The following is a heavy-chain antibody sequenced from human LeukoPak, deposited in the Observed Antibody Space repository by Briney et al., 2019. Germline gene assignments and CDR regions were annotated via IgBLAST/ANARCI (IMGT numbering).Heavy chain of an antibody. CDR3: AKRIVGANHDY. V-gene: IGHV3-23*01. D-gene: IGHD1-26*01. CDR2: ISGGGDST. CDR1: GFTFNIYA. Sequence: GGSLRLSCAASGFTFNIYAMSWVRQAPGKGLAWVSAISGGGDSTYYADSVKGRFTISRDNSKNTLYLQMNSLRAEDTAVYYCAKRIVGANHDYWGQGTLVTVSS. J-gene: IGHJ4*02.